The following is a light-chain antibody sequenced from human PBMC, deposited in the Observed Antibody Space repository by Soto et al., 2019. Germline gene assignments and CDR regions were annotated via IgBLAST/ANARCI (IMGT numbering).Light chain of an antibody. J-gene: IGLJ3*02. Sequence: QSALTQPASVSGSPGQSITISCTGTSGDIGSYTYVSWYQQYPGKAPKLLISEVTNRPSGVSNRFSGSKSGNTASLTISGLQAEDEAHYYCCSYAGTSSWVFGGGTKVTVL. CDR2: EVT. CDR1: SGDIGSYTY. V-gene: IGLV2-14*01. CDR3: CSYAGTSSWV.